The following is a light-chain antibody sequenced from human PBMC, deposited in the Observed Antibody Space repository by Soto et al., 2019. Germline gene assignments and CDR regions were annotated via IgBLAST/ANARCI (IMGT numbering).Light chain of an antibody. V-gene: IGKV3-20*01. CDR3: QHYDSSPPYT. CDR2: GAS. CDR1: QSVSSSY. Sequence: EIVLTQSPGTLSLSPGERATLSCRASQSVSSSYLAWYQQKPGQAPRLLIYGASSRATGIPDRFSGSGSATDFTLTISRLEPEDSAVYYCQHYDSSPPYTFGQGTKLEIK. J-gene: IGKJ2*01.